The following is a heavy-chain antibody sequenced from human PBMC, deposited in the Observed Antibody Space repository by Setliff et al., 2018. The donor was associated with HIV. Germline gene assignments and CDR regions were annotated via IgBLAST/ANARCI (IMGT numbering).Heavy chain of an antibody. D-gene: IGHD3-10*01. CDR2: ISSSGSTI. CDR3: AQAQTSVSGSYYQYLQH. Sequence: GGSLRLSCAAFSNYEMNWVRQAPGKGLEWVSYISSSGSTIYYADSVKGRFTISRDNAKKSLYLQMKSLRVEDTAVYFCAQAQTSVSGSYYQYLQHWGQGTLVTVSS. V-gene: IGHV3-48*03. J-gene: IGHJ1*01. CDR1: SNYE.